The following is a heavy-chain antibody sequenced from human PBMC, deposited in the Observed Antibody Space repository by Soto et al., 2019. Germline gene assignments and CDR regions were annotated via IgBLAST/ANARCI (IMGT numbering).Heavy chain of an antibody. V-gene: IGHV3-23*01. J-gene: IGHJ4*02. CDR1: GFTFSSYA. CDR2: ISGSGGST. CDR3: AKAYGPALDYFDY. Sequence: GGSLRLSCAASGFTFSSYAMSWVRQAPGKGLEWVSAISGSGGSTYYADSVKGRFTISRDNSKNTLYRQMNSLRAEETAVYYCAKAYGPALDYFDYWGQGTLVTVSS. D-gene: IGHD3-10*01.